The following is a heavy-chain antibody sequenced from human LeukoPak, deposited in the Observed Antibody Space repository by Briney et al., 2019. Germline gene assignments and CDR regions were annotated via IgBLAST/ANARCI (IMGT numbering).Heavy chain of an antibody. V-gene: IGHV3-21*01. CDR1: GFTFSSYS. Sequence: GGSLRLSCAASGFTFSSYSMNWVRQAPGKGLEWVSSISGSSSYIYYADSVKGRFTISRDNAKNSLYLQMNSLRAEDTAVYYCARSYASSSLDAFDIWGQGTMVTVSS. CDR2: ISGSSSYI. J-gene: IGHJ3*02. CDR3: ARSYASSSLDAFDI. D-gene: IGHD6-13*01.